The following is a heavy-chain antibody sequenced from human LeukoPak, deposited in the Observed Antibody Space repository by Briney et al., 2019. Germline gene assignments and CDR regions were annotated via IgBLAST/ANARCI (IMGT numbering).Heavy chain of an antibody. CDR1: GFTFSSSE. CDR3: ASQPYGRFGY. CDR2: ISSGGTTI. D-gene: IGHD3-16*01. J-gene: IGHJ4*02. Sequence: SGGSLRLSCAASGFTFSSSEMNWVRQAPGQGLEWVSYISSGGTTIYYADSVKGRFTISRDNAKNSLYLQMNSLRAEDTAVYYCASQPYGRFGYWGQGTLVTVSS. V-gene: IGHV3-48*03.